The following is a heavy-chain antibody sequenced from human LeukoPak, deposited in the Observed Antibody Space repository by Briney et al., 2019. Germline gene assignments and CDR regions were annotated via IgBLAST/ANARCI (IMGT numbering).Heavy chain of an antibody. V-gene: IGHV3-30*03. CDR1: GFTFSSHG. J-gene: IGHJ4*02. D-gene: IGHD6-25*01. CDR3: ARDTLIPAALRASAFDS. CDR2: ISYDGSNK. Sequence: GGSLRLSRAASGFTFSSHGMHWVRQAPGKGLEWVAVISYDGSNKYYADSVKGRFTISRDNSRNTLYLQINSLRIEDTAVYYCARDTLIPAALRASAFDSWGQGALVTVSS.